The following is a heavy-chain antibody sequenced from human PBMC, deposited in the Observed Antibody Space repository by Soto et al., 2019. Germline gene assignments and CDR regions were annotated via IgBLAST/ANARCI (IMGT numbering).Heavy chain of an antibody. V-gene: IGHV3-7*01. Sequence: EVQLLESGGGLVQPGGSLRLSCAGSGFTFNNSWMSWVRQAPGKGLECVANINQDGAERHYVDSVKGRFTIFRDNAKNSLYLQMNSLRVEDTAVYYCARNELWGQGTLVTVSS. CDR2: INQDGAER. D-gene: IGHD1-7*01. CDR3: ARNEL. CDR1: GFTFNNSW. J-gene: IGHJ4*02.